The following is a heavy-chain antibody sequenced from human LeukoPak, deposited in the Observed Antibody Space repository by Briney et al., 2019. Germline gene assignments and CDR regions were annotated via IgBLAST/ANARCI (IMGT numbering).Heavy chain of an antibody. CDR3: ARGKELDFWSGYYKGYWFDP. V-gene: IGHV1-8*03. Sequence: GASVKVSCKASGYTFTSYDINWVRQATGQGLEWTGWMNPNSGNTRYAQKFQGRVTITRNTSISTAYMELSSLRSEDTAVYYCARGKELDFWSGYYKGYWFDPWGQGTLVTVSS. CDR1: GYTFTSYD. J-gene: IGHJ5*02. CDR2: MNPNSGNT. D-gene: IGHD3-3*01.